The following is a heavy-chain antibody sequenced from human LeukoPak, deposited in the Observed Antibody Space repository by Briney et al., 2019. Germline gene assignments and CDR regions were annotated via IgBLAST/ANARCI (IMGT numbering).Heavy chain of an antibody. V-gene: IGHV3-15*01. CDR2: IKSKTDGGTT. Sequence: VGSLRLSCAASGFTFSNAWMSWGGQDPRTGLPWGGRIKSKTDGGTTDYAAPVKGRFTISRDDSKNTLYLQMNSLKTEDTAVYYCTTDPLSRPVGGKGRDYWGQGTLVTVSS. J-gene: IGHJ4*02. D-gene: IGHD4-23*01. CDR1: GFTFSNAW. CDR3: TTDPLSRPVGGKGRDY.